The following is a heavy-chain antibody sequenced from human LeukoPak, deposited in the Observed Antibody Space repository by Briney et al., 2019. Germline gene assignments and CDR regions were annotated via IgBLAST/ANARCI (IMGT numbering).Heavy chain of an antibody. Sequence: PSETLSLTCAVYGGSFSGYYWSWIRQPPGKGLEWVSAISGSGGSTYYADSVKGRFTISRDNSKNTLYLQMNSLRAEDTAVYYCAKVRQLERLGNAFDIWGQGTMVTVSS. CDR3: AKVRQLERLGNAFDI. D-gene: IGHD1-1*01. CDR2: ISGSGGST. V-gene: IGHV3-23*01. CDR1: GGSFSGYY. J-gene: IGHJ3*02.